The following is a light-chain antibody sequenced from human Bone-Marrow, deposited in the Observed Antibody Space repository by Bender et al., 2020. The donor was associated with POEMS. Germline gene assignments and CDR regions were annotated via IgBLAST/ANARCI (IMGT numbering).Light chain of an antibody. CDR3: AAWDAGLSGGV. CDR2: RDN. J-gene: IGLJ3*02. CDR1: NSNIGTNA. Sequence: QSVLTQPPSASGTPGQRVTISCSGSNSNIGTNAVNWYQQFPGTAPKLLIFRDNQRPSGVPDRFYAFKSGTSASLAISGDQSEDEADYCWAAWDAGLSGGVFGGGTKLTVL. V-gene: IGLV1-44*01.